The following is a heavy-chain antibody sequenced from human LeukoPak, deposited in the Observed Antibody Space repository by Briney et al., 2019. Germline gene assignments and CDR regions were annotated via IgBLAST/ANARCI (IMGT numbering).Heavy chain of an antibody. Sequence: GRSLRLSCAASGFTFSKSGMHWVRHAPAKGLEWVAVILYDGRYKYHADSVKGRFTVSRDNSKNTLYLQMNSLRAEDTAVYYCARDPFDYYGPYYIDYWGQGTLVTVSS. CDR2: ILYDGRYK. V-gene: IGHV3-33*05. CDR1: GFTFSKSG. D-gene: IGHD1-26*01. J-gene: IGHJ4*02. CDR3: ARDPFDYYGPYYIDY.